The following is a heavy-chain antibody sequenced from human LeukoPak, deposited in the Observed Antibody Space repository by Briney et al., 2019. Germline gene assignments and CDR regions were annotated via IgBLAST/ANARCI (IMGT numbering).Heavy chain of an antibody. J-gene: IGHJ4*02. D-gene: IGHD2-8*02. CDR1: GFTFSSYG. CDR3: ARDGEGVLGFDY. Sequence: GGSLRLSCAASGFTFSSYGMHWVRQAPGKGLEWVAVISYDGSNLDYADSVKGRFTISRDTSKNTLYLQMNSLRAEDTAVYYCARDGEGVLGFDYWGQGTLVTVSS. V-gene: IGHV3-30-3*01. CDR2: ISYDGSNL.